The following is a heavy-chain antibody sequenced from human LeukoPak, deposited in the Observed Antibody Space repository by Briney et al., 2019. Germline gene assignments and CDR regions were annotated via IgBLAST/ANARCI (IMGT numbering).Heavy chain of an antibody. CDR3: ATSQSDYYYYYMDV. CDR2: IIPFFGTA. Sequence: GASVKVSCKASGGTFSSYAISWVRQAPGQGLEWMGGIIPFFGTANYAQKFQGRVTITADESTSTAYMELSSLRSEDTAVYFCATSQSDYYYYYMDVWGKGTTVTVSS. V-gene: IGHV1-69*13. J-gene: IGHJ6*03. CDR1: GGTFSSYA.